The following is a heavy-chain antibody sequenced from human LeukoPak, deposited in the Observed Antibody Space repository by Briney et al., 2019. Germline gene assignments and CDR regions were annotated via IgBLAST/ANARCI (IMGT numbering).Heavy chain of an antibody. V-gene: IGHV4-59*01. CDR1: GGSIIYYH. CDR3: ARGYGGNSDDY. Sequence: SETLSLTCTVSGGSIIYYHWSWIRQPPGKGLEWIGYIYYSGNTNYNPSLKSRVTISVDTSKNQFPLKLSSVTAADTAVYYCARGYGGNSDDYWGQGTLVTVSS. D-gene: IGHD4-23*01. J-gene: IGHJ4*02. CDR2: IYYSGNT.